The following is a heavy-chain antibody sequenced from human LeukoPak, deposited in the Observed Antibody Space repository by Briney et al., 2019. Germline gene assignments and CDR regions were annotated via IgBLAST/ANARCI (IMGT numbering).Heavy chain of an antibody. CDR3: ARGALTGHRFPYYYYGMDV. J-gene: IGHJ6*02. CDR1: GGSISSYY. CDR2: IYYSGST. D-gene: IGHD1-20*01. Sequence: SETLSLTGTVSGGSISSYYWSWIRQPPGKGLEWIGYIYYSGSTNYNPSLKSRVTISVDTSKNQFSLKLSSVTAADTAVYYCARGALTGHRFPYYYYGMDVWGQGTTVTVSS. V-gene: IGHV4-59*13.